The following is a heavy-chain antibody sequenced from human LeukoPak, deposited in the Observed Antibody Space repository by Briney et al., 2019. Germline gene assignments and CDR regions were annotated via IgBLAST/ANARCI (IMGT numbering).Heavy chain of an antibody. V-gene: IGHV3-48*01. CDR2: ISSSSSTI. CDR3: ARDRGYCSSTSCALDY. D-gene: IGHD2-2*01. Sequence: GGSLRLSCAASGFTFSSYSINWVRQAPGKGLEWVSYISSSSSTIYYADSVKGRFTISRDNAKNSLYLQMNSLRAEDTAVYYCARDRGYCSSTSCALDYWGQGTLVTVSS. CDR1: GFTFSSYS. J-gene: IGHJ4*02.